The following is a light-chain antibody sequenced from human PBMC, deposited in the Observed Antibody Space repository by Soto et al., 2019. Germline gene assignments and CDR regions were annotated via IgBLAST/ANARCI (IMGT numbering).Light chain of an antibody. CDR3: SSYTSSSTSV. CDR1: SSDVDVYNY. V-gene: IGLV2-14*01. Sequence: QSALTQPASVSGSPGQSITISCTGTSSDVDVYNYVSWYQQHPGKAPKLMIYDVSNRPSGVSNRFSGSKSGNTASLTISGLQAEDEADYYCSSYTSSSTSVFGTGTKLTVL. CDR2: DVS. J-gene: IGLJ1*01.